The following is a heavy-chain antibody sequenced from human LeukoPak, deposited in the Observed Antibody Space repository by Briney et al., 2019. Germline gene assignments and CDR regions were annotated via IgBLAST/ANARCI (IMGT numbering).Heavy chain of an antibody. CDR3: ARTTAMVTIFDY. Sequence: ASVKVSCKASGYTFTSYAMHWVRQAPGQRLEWMGWINAGNGNTKYSQKFQGRVTITRDTSASTAYLELSSLRSEDTAVYYCARTTAMVTIFDYWGQGTLVTVSS. J-gene: IGHJ4*02. CDR1: GYTFTSYA. CDR2: INAGNGNT. V-gene: IGHV1-3*01. D-gene: IGHD5-18*01.